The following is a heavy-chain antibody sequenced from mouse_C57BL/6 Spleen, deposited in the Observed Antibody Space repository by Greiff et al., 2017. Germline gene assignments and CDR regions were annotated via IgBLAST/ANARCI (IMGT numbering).Heavy chain of an antibody. D-gene: IGHD3-1*01. Sequence: EVQLQQSGPELVKPGASVKIPCKASGYTFTDYNMDWVKQSHGKSLEWIGDINPNNGGTIYNQKFKGKATLTVAKSSSTACMELRNLRSEDTAVYYCARLGARYYFDDWGQGTTLTGSS. J-gene: IGHJ2*01. CDR1: GYTFTDYN. CDR2: INPNNGGT. V-gene: IGHV1-18*01. CDR3: ARLGARYYFDD.